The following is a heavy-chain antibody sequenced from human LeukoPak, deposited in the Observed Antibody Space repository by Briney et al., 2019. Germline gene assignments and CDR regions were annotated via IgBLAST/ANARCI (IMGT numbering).Heavy chain of an antibody. V-gene: IGHV3-30*02. CDR1: GFTFSSYV. CDR3: AKSTIVGATFDAFDI. Sequence: GGSLRLSCAASGFTFSSYVMHWVRQAPGKGLEWVAFIRYDGTNRYYADSVKGRFTISRDNSKNTLYLQMNSLRAEDTAVYYCAKSTIVGATFDAFDIWGQGTMVTVSS. D-gene: IGHD1-26*01. CDR2: IRYDGTNR. J-gene: IGHJ3*02.